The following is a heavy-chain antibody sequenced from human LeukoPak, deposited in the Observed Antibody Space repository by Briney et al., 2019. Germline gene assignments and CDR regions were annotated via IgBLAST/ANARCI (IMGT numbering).Heavy chain of an antibody. CDR1: GGSFSGYY. CDR2: INHSGST. CDR3: ARLGQGYYYMDV. V-gene: IGHV4-34*01. D-gene: IGHD3-16*01. Sequence: SETLPLTCAVYGGSFSGYYWSWIRQPPGKGLEWIGEINHSGSTNYNPSLKSRVTISVDTSKNQFSLKLSSVTAADTAVYYCARLGQGYYYMDVWGKGTTVTISS. J-gene: IGHJ6*03.